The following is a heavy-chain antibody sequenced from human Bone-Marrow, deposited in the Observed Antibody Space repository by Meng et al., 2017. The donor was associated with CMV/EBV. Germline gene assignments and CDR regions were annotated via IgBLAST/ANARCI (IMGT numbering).Heavy chain of an antibody. J-gene: IGHJ4*02. D-gene: IGHD6-6*01. Sequence: SETLSLTCTVSGGSVSSGSYYWSWIRQPPGKGLEWIGYIYYSGSTNYNPSLKSRVTISVDTSKNQFSLNLSSVTAADTAVYYCARGRYSSSWFDYWGQGTLVTVSS. CDR1: GGSVSSGSYY. CDR2: IYYSGST. CDR3: ARGRYSSSWFDY. V-gene: IGHV4-61*01.